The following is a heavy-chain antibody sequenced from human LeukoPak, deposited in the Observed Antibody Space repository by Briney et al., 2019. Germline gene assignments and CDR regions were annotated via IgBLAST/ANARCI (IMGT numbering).Heavy chain of an antibody. CDR3: ARGLRAGALDI. D-gene: IGHD2-2*01. J-gene: IGHJ3*02. CDR1: GYTFTGYY. Sequence: ASVKVSCKASGYTFTGYYMHWVRQAPGQGLEWMGWINPNSGGTNYAQKFQGRVTMTRDTSVSTAYMELRRLRYDDTAVHYCARGLRAGALDIWGQGTMVTVSS. V-gene: IGHV1-2*02. CDR2: INPNSGGT.